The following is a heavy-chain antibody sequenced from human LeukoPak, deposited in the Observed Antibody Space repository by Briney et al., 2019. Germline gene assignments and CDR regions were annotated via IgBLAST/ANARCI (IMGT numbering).Heavy chain of an antibody. J-gene: IGHJ3*02. D-gene: IGHD6-13*01. CDR3: ARGSGGYSSSGPLDAFDI. CDR2: INPSGGST. Sequence: ASVKVSCKASGYTFTSYYMHWVRQAPGQGLEWMGIINPSGGSTSYAQKFQGRVTMTRDTSTSTVYVELSSLRSEDTAVYYCARGSGGYSSSGPLDAFDIWGQGTMVTVSS. CDR1: GYTFTSYY. V-gene: IGHV1-46*01.